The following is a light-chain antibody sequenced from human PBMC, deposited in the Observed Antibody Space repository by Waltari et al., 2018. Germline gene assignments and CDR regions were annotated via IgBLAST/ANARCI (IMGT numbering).Light chain of an antibody. J-gene: IGKJ2*01. CDR3: QQYGSSPYT. Sequence: CRARQSVSSSYLAWYQQKPGQAPRLLIYGASSRATGIPDRFSGSGSGTDFTLTISRLEPEDFAVYYCQQYGSSPYTFGQGTKLEIK. V-gene: IGKV3-20*01. CDR1: QSVSSSY. CDR2: GAS.